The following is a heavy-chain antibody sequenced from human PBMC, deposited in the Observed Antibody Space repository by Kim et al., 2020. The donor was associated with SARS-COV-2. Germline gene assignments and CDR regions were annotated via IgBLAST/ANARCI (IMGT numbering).Heavy chain of an antibody. Sequence: GGSLRLSCAASGFTFSNAWMSWVRQAPGKGLEWVGRIKSKTDGGTTDYAAPVKGRFTISRDDSKNTLYLQMNSLKTEDTAVYYCTTNRLGYYDSSGYYYRPDYWGQGTLVTVSS. CDR3: TTNRLGYYDSSGYYYRPDY. D-gene: IGHD3-22*01. J-gene: IGHJ4*02. CDR2: IKSKTDGGTT. CDR1: GFTFSNAW. V-gene: IGHV3-15*01.